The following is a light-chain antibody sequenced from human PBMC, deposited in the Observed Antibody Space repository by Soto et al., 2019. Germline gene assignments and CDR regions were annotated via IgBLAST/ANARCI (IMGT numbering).Light chain of an antibody. CDR2: AAS. CDR3: QQSYSSWT. CDR1: QFINYY. Sequence: DVQLTQFPSSLSASVGDNVTITCQASQFINYYLSWYQHKPGKAPHLLIYAASTLQSGVPPRFSGRGSGTDFSITISSLQPEDLATYYCQQSYSSWTFGQGTKVEIK. J-gene: IGKJ1*01. V-gene: IGKV1-39*01.